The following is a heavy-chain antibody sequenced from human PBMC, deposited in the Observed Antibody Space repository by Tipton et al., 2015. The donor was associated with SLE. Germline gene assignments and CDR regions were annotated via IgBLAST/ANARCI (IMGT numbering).Heavy chain of an antibody. J-gene: IGHJ4*02. Sequence: TLSLTCTVSGYSISIGYHWGWIRQSPGKGLEGIGSTYHSGTTYYNPSLKSRVTISVDTSKNQFSLKLSSVTAADTALYYCARGPPGYSSGWYLDYWGQGTLVTVSS. CDR2: TYHSGTT. CDR1: GYSISIGYH. CDR3: ARGPPGYSSGWYLDY. V-gene: IGHV4-38-2*02. D-gene: IGHD6-19*01.